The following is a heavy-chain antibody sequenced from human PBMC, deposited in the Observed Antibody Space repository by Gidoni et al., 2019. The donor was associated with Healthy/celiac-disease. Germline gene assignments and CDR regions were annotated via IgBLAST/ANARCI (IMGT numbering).Heavy chain of an antibody. J-gene: IGHJ3*02. CDR1: GGSISRGGYY. CDR3: AREGNIAADGTPGMDNAFDI. D-gene: IGHD6-13*01. CDR2: IYYSGST. Sequence: QVQLQESGPGLVKPSQTLSLTCTVSGGSISRGGYYWSWIRQHPGKGLEWIGYIYYSGSTYYNPSLKSRVTISVDTSKNQFSLKLSSVTAADTAVYYCAREGNIAADGTPGMDNAFDIWGQGTMVTVSS. V-gene: IGHV4-31*03.